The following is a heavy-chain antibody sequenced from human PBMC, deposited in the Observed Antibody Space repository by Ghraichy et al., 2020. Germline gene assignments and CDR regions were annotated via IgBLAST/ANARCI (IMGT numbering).Heavy chain of an antibody. CDR3: ARVGTSWGRRFDP. V-gene: IGHV4-34*01. CDR1: GGSFSGYY. CDR2: INHSGST. Sequence: SETLSLTCAVYGGSFSGYYWSWIRQPPGKGLEWIGEINHSGSTNYNPSLKSRVTISVDTSKNQFSLKLSSVTAADTAVYYCARVGTSWGRRFDPWGQGTLVTVSS. D-gene: IGHD2-2*01. J-gene: IGHJ5*02.